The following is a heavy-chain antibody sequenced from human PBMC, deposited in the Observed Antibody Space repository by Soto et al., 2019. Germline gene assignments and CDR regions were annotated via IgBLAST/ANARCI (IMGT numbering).Heavy chain of an antibody. CDR1: GFTVSSYA. Sequence: PGGSLRLSXAASGFTVSSYAMSWVRQAPGKGLEWVSAISVSGGSTYYADSVKGRFTISRDNSKNTLYLQMNSLRAEDTAVYYCAKDRSLPIFGVVPDYGMDVWGQGTTVTVSS. V-gene: IGHV3-23*01. J-gene: IGHJ6*02. CDR2: ISVSGGST. CDR3: AKDRSLPIFGVVPDYGMDV. D-gene: IGHD3-3*01.